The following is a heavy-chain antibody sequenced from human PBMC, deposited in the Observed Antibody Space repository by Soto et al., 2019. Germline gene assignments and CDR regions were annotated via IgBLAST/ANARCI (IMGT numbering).Heavy chain of an antibody. CDR3: ARETIFGVIIRNYYYGMDV. Sequence: QVQLVQSGAEVKKPGSSVKVSCKASGGTFSSYGISWVRQAPGQGLEWMGGIIPISGTANYAQKFQGRVTLIVDGSTSTAYMELSSLRSEDTAVYYCARETIFGVIIRNYYYGMDVWGQGTTVTVSS. V-gene: IGHV1-69*01. CDR2: IIPISGTA. CDR1: GGTFSSYG. J-gene: IGHJ6*02. D-gene: IGHD3-3*01.